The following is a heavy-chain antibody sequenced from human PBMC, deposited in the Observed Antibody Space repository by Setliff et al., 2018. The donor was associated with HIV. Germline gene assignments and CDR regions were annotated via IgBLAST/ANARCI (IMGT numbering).Heavy chain of an antibody. CDR3: AREPRYYHTSGTDAFDI. Sequence: ASVKVSCKAFGYTFSTNAIHWVRQAPGQRLEWMGYINAGDDNTRYSEKFQGRVTITGDTSTSTAYMELRSLRSDDTAVYYCAREPRYYHTSGTDAFDIWGQGTMVTVSS. CDR1: GYTFSTNA. D-gene: IGHD3-22*01. J-gene: IGHJ3*02. V-gene: IGHV1-3*01. CDR2: INAGDDNT.